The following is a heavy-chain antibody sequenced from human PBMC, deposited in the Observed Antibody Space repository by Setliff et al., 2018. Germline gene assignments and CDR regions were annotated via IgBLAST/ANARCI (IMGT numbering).Heavy chain of an antibody. CDR2: IGVYSGNT. J-gene: IGHJ5*02. CDR3: MRLVRFCSRAVCQRTSGDEA. V-gene: IGHV1-18*01. Sequence: ASVKVSCKASGYTFRQSIVSWVRQAPGQGLEWLGWIGVYSGNTYSAQRFQGRVSLTTDESTNTAYLELRGLRSDDTAVYYCMRLVRFCSRAVCQRTSGDEAWGQGTLVTVS. CDR1: GYTFRQSI. D-gene: IGHD3-3*01.